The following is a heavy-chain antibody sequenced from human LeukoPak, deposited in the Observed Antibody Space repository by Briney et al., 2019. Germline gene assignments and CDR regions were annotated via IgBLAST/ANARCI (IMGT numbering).Heavy chain of an antibody. Sequence: GGSLRVSWALAALSFAGTSTECVRQASGKGLEWVGRIRSKANSYATAYAASVKGRFTISRDDSKSTTYLQMNSLKTEDTAVYYHTRWDSYYYCMDVWGQGTTVTVSS. D-gene: IGHD1-26*01. CDR1: ALSFAGTS. CDR2: IRSKANSYAT. V-gene: IGHV3-73*01. J-gene: IGHJ6*02. CDR3: TRWDSYYYCMDV.